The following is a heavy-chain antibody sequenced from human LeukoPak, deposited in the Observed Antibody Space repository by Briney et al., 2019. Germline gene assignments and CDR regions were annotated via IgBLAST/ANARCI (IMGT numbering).Heavy chain of an antibody. V-gene: IGHV1-69*13. CDR1: GGTFSRYA. J-gene: IGHJ5*02. D-gene: IGHD2-15*01. Sequence: VRVSCKASGGTFSRYAISWVRQAPGEGGEGMGGIIAMFGILNYAQNFQGRVTITADESPSTAYMQLSSLRSEDPAVYYCAVGYFSGGSCYSPGCFYPWGQGTLITVSS. CDR2: IIAMFGIL. CDR3: AVGYFSGGSCYSPGCFYP.